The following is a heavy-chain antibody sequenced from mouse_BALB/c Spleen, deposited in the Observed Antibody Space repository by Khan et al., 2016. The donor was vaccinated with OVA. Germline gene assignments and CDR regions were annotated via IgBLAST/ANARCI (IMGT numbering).Heavy chain of an antibody. CDR2: IIPSTDYT. J-gene: IGHJ3*01. CDR3: TREGAYYRSDGWFAY. V-gene: IGHV1-4*01. CDR1: GYTFTTYT. D-gene: IGHD2-14*01. Sequence: QVQLKQSGAELARPGASVKMSCKASGYTFTTYTIHWVKQRPGQGLEWIGYIIPSTDYTNYNQKFKDKATLTADKSSTTAYMPLRSLTSEDSAVYYCTREGAYYRSDGWFAYWGQGTLVTVSA.